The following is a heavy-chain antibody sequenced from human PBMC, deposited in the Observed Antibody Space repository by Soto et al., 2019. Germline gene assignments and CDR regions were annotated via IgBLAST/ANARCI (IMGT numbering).Heavy chain of an antibody. Sequence: QITLKESGPTLVKPTQTLTLTCSFSGFSLSSGVGVGWIRQPPGKALEFLALVYWDDDKRYSPSLKSRLTITQDTSKNQVVLTMTNMDPVDTATYYCAHNFRGSGSYTGDRFDSWGQGTLVTVSS. CDR3: AHNFRGSGSYTGDRFDS. CDR1: GFSLSSGVG. V-gene: IGHV2-5*02. CDR2: VYWDDDK. J-gene: IGHJ5*01. D-gene: IGHD3-10*01.